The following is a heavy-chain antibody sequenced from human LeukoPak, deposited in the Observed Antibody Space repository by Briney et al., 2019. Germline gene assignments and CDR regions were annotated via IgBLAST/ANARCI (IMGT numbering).Heavy chain of an antibody. V-gene: IGHV4-39*01. Sequence: PSETLFLTCTVSGGSISSSSYYWGWIRQPPGKGLEWIGSIYYSGSTYYNPSLKSRATISVDTSKNQFSLKLSSVTAADTAVYYCAGDSSGWQGFDYWGQGTLVTVSS. J-gene: IGHJ4*02. CDR2: IYYSGST. CDR3: AGDSSGWQGFDY. D-gene: IGHD6-19*01. CDR1: GGSISSSSYY.